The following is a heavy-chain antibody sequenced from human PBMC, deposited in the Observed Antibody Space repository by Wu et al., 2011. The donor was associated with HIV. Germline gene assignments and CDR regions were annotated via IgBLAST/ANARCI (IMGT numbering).Heavy chain of an antibody. CDR1: GYTFTGYY. D-gene: IGHD1-26*01. CDR2: ISAYNGDT. J-gene: IGHJ4*02. Sequence: QVQLVQSGAEVKKPGASVKVSCKASGYTFTGYYMHWVRQAPGQGLEWMGWISAYNGDTNYAQKLQGRVTMTTDTSTSTAYMELRSLRSDDTAVYYCARVYHPGSCLIDYWAREPWSTVSS. V-gene: IGHV1-18*04. CDR3: ARVYHPGSCLIDY.